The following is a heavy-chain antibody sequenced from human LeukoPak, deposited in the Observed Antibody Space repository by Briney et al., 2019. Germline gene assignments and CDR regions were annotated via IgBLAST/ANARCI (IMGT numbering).Heavy chain of an antibody. CDR3: AMGAVAEN. J-gene: IGHJ4*02. CDR2: ISYDGSNK. V-gene: IGHV3-30*03. D-gene: IGHD6-19*01. CDR1: GFTFSSYG. Sequence: PGGSLRLSCAASGFTFSSYGMHWVRQAPGKGLEWVAVISYDGSNKYYADSVKGRFTISRDNSKNTLYLQMNSLRAEDTAVYYCAMGAVAENWGQGTLVTVSS.